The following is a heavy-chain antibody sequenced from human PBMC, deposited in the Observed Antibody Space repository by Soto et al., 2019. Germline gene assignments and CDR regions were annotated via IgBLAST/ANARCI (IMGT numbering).Heavy chain of an antibody. J-gene: IGHJ5*02. V-gene: IGHV4-34*01. CDR2: INHSGST. D-gene: IGHD1-26*01. CDR1: GGSFTDYY. Sequence: SETLSLTCAVYGGSFTDYYWSWIRQSPGKGLEWIGEINHSGSTNYNPSLKSRAAISVDTSKKHFSLKLSSVIAADTAVYYCARLDYSGSYSRWFAPWGQGTLVTVSS. CDR3: ARLDYSGSYSRWFAP.